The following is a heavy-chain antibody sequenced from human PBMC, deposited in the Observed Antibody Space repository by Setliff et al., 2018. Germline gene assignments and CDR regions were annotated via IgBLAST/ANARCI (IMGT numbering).Heavy chain of an antibody. CDR2: IRHDGSNE. CDR3: AKDTHYYASSGYYCFDY. CDR1: GFIFSNYA. J-gene: IGHJ4*02. V-gene: IGHV3-30*02. Sequence: GGSLRLSCAASGFIFSNYAMHWVRQAPGKGLEWVAYIRHDGSNENYADSVKGRFTISRDNSRNTLFLQMNSLRAEDTGVYYCAKDTHYYASSGYYCFDYWGQGTLVTVSS. D-gene: IGHD3-22*01.